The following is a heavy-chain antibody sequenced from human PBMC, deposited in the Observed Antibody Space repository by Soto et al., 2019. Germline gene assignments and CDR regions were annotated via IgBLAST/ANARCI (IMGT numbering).Heavy chain of an antibody. Sequence: QVQLVESGEGVVQPGRSLRLSCAASGFTFSRYGMHCVRQAPGKGLEWVAVTYYDGSDNYYADYGKGRFTMSRDNSKNTLFLQMSSLRAEDTAVYYWAKDLSSSFDAFDIWGQGAMVTGSS. CDR1: GFTFSRYG. D-gene: IGHD6-13*01. J-gene: IGHJ3*02. CDR3: AKDLSSSFDAFDI. V-gene: IGHV3-33*06. CDR2: TYYDGSDN.